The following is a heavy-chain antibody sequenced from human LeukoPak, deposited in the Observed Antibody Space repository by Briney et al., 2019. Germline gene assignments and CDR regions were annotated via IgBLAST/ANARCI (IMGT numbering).Heavy chain of an antibody. CDR3: ATDIVVVVAAPDAFDI. CDR1: GITFRSYG. V-gene: IGHV3-30-3*02. J-gene: IGHJ3*02. CDR2: ISYDGSNK. Sequence: GGSLRLSCAASGITFRSYGMHWVRQAPGKGLEWVAVISYDGSNKYYADSVKGRFTISRDNSKNTLYLQMNSLRAEDTAVYYCATDIVVVVAAPDAFDIWGQGTMVTVSP. D-gene: IGHD2-15*01.